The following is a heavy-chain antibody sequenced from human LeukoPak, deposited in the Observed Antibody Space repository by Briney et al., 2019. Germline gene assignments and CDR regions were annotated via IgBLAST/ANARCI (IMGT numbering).Heavy chain of an antibody. CDR1: GGSFSGYY. CDR2: INHSGST. Sequence: SETLSLTCAVYGGSFSGYYWSWIRQPPGKGLEWIGEINHSGSTNYNPSLKSRVTISVDTSKNQFSLKLSSVTAADTAVYCCARGLRPVVTGALGYWGQGTLVTVSS. V-gene: IGHV4-34*01. J-gene: IGHJ4*02. D-gene: IGHD2-21*02. CDR3: ARGLRPVVTGALGY.